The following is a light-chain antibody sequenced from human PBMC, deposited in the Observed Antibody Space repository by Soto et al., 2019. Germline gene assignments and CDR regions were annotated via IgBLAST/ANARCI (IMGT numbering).Light chain of an antibody. CDR3: CSYAGSSTYV. V-gene: IGLV2-23*02. Sequence: QSVLTQPASVSGSPGQSITISCTGTSSYVGSYNLVSWYQQHPGKAPKLMIYEVSKRPSGVSNRFSGSKSGNTASLTISGLQAEDEADYYCCSYAGSSTYVFGNGTKVTVL. CDR1: SSYVGSYNL. J-gene: IGLJ1*01. CDR2: EVS.